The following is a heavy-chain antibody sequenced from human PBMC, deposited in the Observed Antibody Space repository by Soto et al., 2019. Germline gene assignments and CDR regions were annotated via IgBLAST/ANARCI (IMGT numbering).Heavy chain of an antibody. J-gene: IGHJ4*02. CDR3: ARVGTGLLKFYFDY. D-gene: IGHD2-8*02. V-gene: IGHV5-51*01. CDR1: GDSFTDYW. CDR2: IYPGDSDT. Sequence: PGESLKISCKGSGDSFTDYWVAWVRQMPGKGLEWMGSIYPGDSDTRYSPSFEGHVTIPVDKSINTAYLQWSTLKASDTAIYFCARVGTGLLKFYFDYWRQGTLVTVSS.